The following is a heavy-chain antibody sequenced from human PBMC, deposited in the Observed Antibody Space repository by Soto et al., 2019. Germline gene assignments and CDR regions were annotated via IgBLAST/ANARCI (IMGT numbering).Heavy chain of an antibody. V-gene: IGHV3-23*01. Sequence: PEESLRLSCGDSGFTFSKHALACVRQAPGKGLGWVSAISGSGCSTYDSDSVKGRFTISRDNSNNTLYLQMNSVRAEDTAIYYCARTPGVITVISAFDHWGQGT. J-gene: IGHJ4*02. CDR2: ISGSGCST. CDR1: GFTFSKHA. D-gene: IGHD3-22*01. CDR3: ARTPGVITVISAFDH.